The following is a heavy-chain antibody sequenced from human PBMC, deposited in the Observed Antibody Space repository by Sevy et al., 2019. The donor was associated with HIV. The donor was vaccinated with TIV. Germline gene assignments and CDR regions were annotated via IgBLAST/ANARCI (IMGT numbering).Heavy chain of an antibody. CDR2: IYYSGST. D-gene: IGHD3-22*01. CDR1: GGSISSGDYY. J-gene: IGHJ4*02. V-gene: IGHV4-30-4*01. Sequence: SETLSLTCTVSGGSISSGDYYWSWIRQPPGKGLEWIGYIYYSGSTYYNPSLKSRVTISVDTSKNQFSLKLSSVTAADTAVYYCATGRHDSSGYYPPRFDYWGQGTLVTLSS. CDR3: ATGRHDSSGYYPPRFDY.